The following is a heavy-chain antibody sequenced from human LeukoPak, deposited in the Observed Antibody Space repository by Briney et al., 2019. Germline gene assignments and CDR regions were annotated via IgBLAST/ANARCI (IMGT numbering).Heavy chain of an antibody. Sequence: GGSLRLSCAASGFTFSSYEMNWVRQAPGKGLEWVSYISSSGSTIYYADSVKGRFTISRDNAKNSPYLQMNSLRAEDTAVYYCAREEGSGYYPPFDYWGQGTLVTVSS. CDR2: ISSSGSTI. CDR1: GFTFSSYE. CDR3: AREEGSGYYPPFDY. V-gene: IGHV3-48*03. J-gene: IGHJ4*02. D-gene: IGHD3-22*01.